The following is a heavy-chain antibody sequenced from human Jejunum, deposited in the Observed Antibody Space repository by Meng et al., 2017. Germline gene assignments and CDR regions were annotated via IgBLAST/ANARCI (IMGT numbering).Heavy chain of an antibody. D-gene: IGHD3-10*01. CDR1: GFIFRSYG. CDR3: ARYRSGSSDY. J-gene: IGHJ4*02. CDR2: IWYDGSKT. Sequence: QGYLVGSGGGVVQPGTSLRLSCVASGFIFRSYGMHWVRQAPGKGLEWVGVIWYDGSKTYYADSVKGRFSISRDNSKNTVYLQMNSLRVEDTAVYYCARYRSGSSDYWGPGTLVTVSS. V-gene: IGHV3-33*01.